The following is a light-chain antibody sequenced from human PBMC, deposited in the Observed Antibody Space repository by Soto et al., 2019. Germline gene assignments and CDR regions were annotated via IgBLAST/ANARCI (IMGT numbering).Light chain of an antibody. V-gene: IGKV2-24*01. Sequence: DIVVTQTPLSSPVTLGQPAAISCRSSQSLVHSDGNTYLSWLQQRPGQAPRLLIYKISNRVSGVPDRFRGSGAGTEFTLTINSLQSEDFAVYYCQPYNNWPLTFGGGTKVDIK. CDR2: KIS. CDR1: QSLVHSDGNTY. J-gene: IGKJ4*01. CDR3: QPYNNWPLT.